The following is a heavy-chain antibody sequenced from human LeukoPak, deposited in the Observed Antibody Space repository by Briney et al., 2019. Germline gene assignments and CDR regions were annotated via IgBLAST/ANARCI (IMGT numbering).Heavy chain of an antibody. J-gene: IGHJ4*02. CDR1: GFTFSSYA. Sequence: GGSLRLSCAASGFTFSSYAMHWVRQAPGKGLEWVAVISYDGSNKYYADSVKGRFTISRDNSKNTLYLQMNSQRAEDTAVYYCARDRGGAAATYYFDYWGQGTLVTVSS. D-gene: IGHD6-13*01. CDR3: ARDRGGAAATYYFDY. V-gene: IGHV3-30*04. CDR2: ISYDGSNK.